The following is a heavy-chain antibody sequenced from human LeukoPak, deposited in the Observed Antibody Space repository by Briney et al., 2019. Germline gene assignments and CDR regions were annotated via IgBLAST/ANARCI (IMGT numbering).Heavy chain of an antibody. CDR3: ARTGHESGVPSWEGSPATRVVDAFDI. CDR1: GFTFSSYS. J-gene: IGHJ3*02. D-gene: IGHD3-3*01. CDR2: ISYDGSNK. Sequence: GGSLRLSCAASGFTFSSYSMTWVRQAPGKGLEWVAVISYDGSNKYYADSVKGRFTISRDNSKNTLYLQMNSLRAEDTAVYYCARTGHESGVPSWEGSPATRVVDAFDIWGQGTMVTVSS. V-gene: IGHV3-30*03.